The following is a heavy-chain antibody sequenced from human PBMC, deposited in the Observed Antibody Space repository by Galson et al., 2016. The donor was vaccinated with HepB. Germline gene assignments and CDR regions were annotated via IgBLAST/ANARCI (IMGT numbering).Heavy chain of an antibody. J-gene: IGHJ6*02. CDR3: ARGSGMETYYYYAMDV. D-gene: IGHD3-10*01. CDR1: GFSFSSYS. Sequence: SLRLSCAASGFSFSSYSMNWVRQAPGKGLEWVSFISGSGDKIYYGDSLKGRFTISRDNAQNSLYLQMNGLRAEDTAVYYCARGSGMETYYYYAMDVWGQGTTVTVSS. CDR2: ISGSGDKI. V-gene: IGHV3-21*06.